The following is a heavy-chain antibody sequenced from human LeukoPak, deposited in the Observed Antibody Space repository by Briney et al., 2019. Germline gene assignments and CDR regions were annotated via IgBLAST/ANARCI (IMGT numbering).Heavy chain of an antibody. CDR2: IDYSGNT. D-gene: IGHD4-17*01. Sequence: SETLSLTCTVSGGSINGYYWSWIRQPPGKGLEWIAYIDYSGNTDYNPSLKSRVTISIDTSKNQFSLKVRSVTAADSAIYYCARTASMVTTVIDYWGQGTLATVSS. V-gene: IGHV4-59*12. CDR3: ARTASMVTTVIDY. CDR1: GGSINGYY. J-gene: IGHJ4*02.